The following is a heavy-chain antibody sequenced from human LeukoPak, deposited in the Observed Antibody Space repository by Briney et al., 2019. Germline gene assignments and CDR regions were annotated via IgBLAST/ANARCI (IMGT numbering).Heavy chain of an antibody. CDR1: GFTFDDYA. Sequence: GRSLRLSCAASGFTFDDYAMHWVRPAPGKGLEWVSGISWNSGSIGYADSVKGRFTISRDNAKNSLYLQMNSLRAEDTALYYCAKDSSRLLFDSSGYYYGSYFYYYYYGMDVWGQGTTVTVSS. J-gene: IGHJ6*02. D-gene: IGHD3-22*01. CDR3: AKDSSRLLFDSSGYYYGSYFYYYYYGMDV. CDR2: ISWNSGSI. V-gene: IGHV3-9*01.